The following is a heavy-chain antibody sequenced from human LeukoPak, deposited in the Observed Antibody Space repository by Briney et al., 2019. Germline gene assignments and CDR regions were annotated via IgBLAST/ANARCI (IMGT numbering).Heavy chain of an antibody. Sequence: ASVKVSCKASGYTFTSYYMHWVRQAPGQGLEWMGIINPSGGSTSQAQKFQCRVTMTRDTSTSTVYMELSSLRSEDTAVYYCARDRYCSGGSCYQGGRALPDYWGQGTLVTVSS. CDR3: ARDRYCSGGSCYQGGRALPDY. CDR2: INPSGGST. J-gene: IGHJ4*02. CDR1: GYTFTSYY. D-gene: IGHD2-15*01. V-gene: IGHV1-46*01.